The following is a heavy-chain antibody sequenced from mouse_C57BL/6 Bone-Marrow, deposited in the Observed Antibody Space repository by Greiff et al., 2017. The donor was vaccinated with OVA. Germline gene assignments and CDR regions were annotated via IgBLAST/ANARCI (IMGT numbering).Heavy chain of an antibody. J-gene: IGHJ2*01. CDR1: GFTFSSYG. CDR2: SSSGGRYT. D-gene: IGHD4-1*01. V-gene: IGHV5-6*02. CDR3: ARHNWGFDY. Sequence: DVMLVESGGDLVKPGGSLKLSCAASGFTFSSYGMSWVRQTPDKRLEWVATSSSGGRYTYYPDSVTGRFTISRDNAKNTRYLQMSSLKSEDTAMYYCARHNWGFDYWGQGTTLTVSS.